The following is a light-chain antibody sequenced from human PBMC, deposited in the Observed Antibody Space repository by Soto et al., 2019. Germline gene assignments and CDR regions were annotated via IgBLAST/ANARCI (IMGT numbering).Light chain of an antibody. Sequence: DIQLTQSPSSLSASIGDKVNITCRASQSINSYLTWYLQKPGKAPKPLIFTAYTLQSGVPSRFSGSGSGADFILTISSLQPEDFGTYYCQQCYSSPRTFGQGTKVDIK. V-gene: IGKV1-39*01. CDR3: QQCYSSPRT. CDR1: QSINSY. CDR2: TAY. J-gene: IGKJ1*01.